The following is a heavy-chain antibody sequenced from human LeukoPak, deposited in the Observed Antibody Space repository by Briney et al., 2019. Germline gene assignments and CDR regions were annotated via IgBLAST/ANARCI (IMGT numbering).Heavy chain of an antibody. CDR2: ISGGGDKA. J-gene: IGHJ3*01. D-gene: IGHD6-19*01. CDR1: GFTFTTYA. CDR3: VKDLALAGTGGGFDV. V-gene: IGHV3-23*01. Sequence: GGSLRLSCTASGFTFTTYAINWVRQAPGKGLEWVSGISGGGDKAFYADSMNGRFTISRDNSKNSVSLQMSSLRPDDAALYYCVKDLALAGTGGGFDVWGQGTRVAVSS.